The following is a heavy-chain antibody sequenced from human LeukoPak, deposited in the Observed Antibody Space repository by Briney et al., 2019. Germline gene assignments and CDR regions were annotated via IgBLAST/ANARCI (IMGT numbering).Heavy chain of an antibody. CDR2: IYNSGST. J-gene: IGHJ4*02. Sequence: SETLSLTCTVSGGSISGGEYHWSWIRQPPGKGLEWIGYIYNSGSTYCNPSLESRVTISEDTSNNQFSLKVNSVTAADTAVYYCASYRVGEGGRGYWGQGTLVTVSS. D-gene: IGHD2-15*01. CDR1: GGSISGGEYH. CDR3: ASYRVGEGGRGY. V-gene: IGHV4-30-4*01.